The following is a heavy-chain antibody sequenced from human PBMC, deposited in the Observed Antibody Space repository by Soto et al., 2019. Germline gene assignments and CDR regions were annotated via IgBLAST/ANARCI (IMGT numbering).Heavy chain of an antibody. Sequence: ASVKVSCKASGGTFSSYTISWVRQAPGQGLEWMGRIIPILGIANYAQKFQGRVTITADKSTSTAYMELGSLRSEDTAVYYCARDLAQVCSSTSCFRPTYYYYYMDVWGKGTTVTVSS. CDR1: GGTFSSYT. V-gene: IGHV1-69*04. J-gene: IGHJ6*03. CDR3: ARDLAQVCSSTSCFRPTYYYYYMDV. CDR2: IIPILGIA. D-gene: IGHD2-2*01.